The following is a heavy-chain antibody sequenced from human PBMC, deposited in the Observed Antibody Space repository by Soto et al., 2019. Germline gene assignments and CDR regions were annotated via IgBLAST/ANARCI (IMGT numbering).Heavy chain of an antibody. CDR2: IKSDGSST. CDR3: ASDPQFPYAGNSGFDF. Sequence: PGGSLRLSCAASGFTFSNNWIHWVRQAPGKGLVWVSGIKSDGSSTTYADSVKGRFTISRDNAKNTLYLQMNSLRAEDTAVYYCASDPQFPYAGNSGFDFWGQGTLVTVSS. D-gene: IGHD6-13*01. CDR1: GFTFSNNW. V-gene: IGHV3-74*03. J-gene: IGHJ4*02.